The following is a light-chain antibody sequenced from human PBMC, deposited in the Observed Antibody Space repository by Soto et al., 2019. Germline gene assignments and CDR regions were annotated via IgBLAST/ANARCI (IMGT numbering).Light chain of an antibody. CDR3: QQYGSSPTT. CDR2: GVS. Sequence: EIVLTQSPGTLSLSPGERATLSCRASQSVSSNYLAWYHQRPGQAPRLLIYGVSSRATGIPDRFSGSGSGTDFILTISRLEPEDFAVYFCQQYGSSPTTFGGGTKVEIK. CDR1: QSVSSNY. V-gene: IGKV3-20*01. J-gene: IGKJ4*01.